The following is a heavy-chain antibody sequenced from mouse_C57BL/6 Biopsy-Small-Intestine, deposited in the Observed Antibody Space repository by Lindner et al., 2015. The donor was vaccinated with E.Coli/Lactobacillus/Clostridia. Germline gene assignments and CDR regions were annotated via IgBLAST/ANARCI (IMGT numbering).Heavy chain of an antibody. CDR1: GYTFTGYW. V-gene: IGHV1-9*01. J-gene: IGHJ2*01. D-gene: IGHD2-1*01. CDR3: ARRFGNSYYFDS. Sequence: VQLQESGAELVKPGASAKFSCKASGYTFTGYWIGWAGQRPGHGLEWIGENVPGSDSTNYHEKFRGKATFTADTSSNTVYMQLSSLTTEDSAIYYCARRFGNSYYFDSWGQGTTLTVSS. CDR2: NVPGSDST.